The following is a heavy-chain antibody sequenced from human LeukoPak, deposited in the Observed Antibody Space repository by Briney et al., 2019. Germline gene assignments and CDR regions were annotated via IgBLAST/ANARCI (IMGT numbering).Heavy chain of an antibody. CDR1: GFTFSDYW. CDR2: IRQDDSEK. D-gene: IGHD4-23*01. Sequence: QAGGSLRLSCSASGFTFSDYWMMWVRQAPGKGLEWVGNIRQDDSEKNYVDSVKGRFTISRDNAKSSLYLQMNSLRAEDTAIYYCATDRKVVTWDPRFNYWGQGTLVTVSS. V-gene: IGHV3-7*01. J-gene: IGHJ4*02. CDR3: ATDRKVVTWDPRFNY.